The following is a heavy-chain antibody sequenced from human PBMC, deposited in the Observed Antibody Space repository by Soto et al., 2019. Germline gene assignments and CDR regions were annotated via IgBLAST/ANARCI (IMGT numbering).Heavy chain of an antibody. Sequence: SETLSLICSVYGGSMSEAFWSWIRQSPGKGLEWIGYIYYLGSTDYNPSLKSRVTISVDTSKRQFSLRLTSVTAADTAVYYCARDGYDGSGSPYPAYWGPGTQVTVSS. D-gene: IGHD3-10*01. CDR3: ARDGYDGSGSPYPAY. CDR2: IYYLGST. J-gene: IGHJ4*02. V-gene: IGHV4-59*01. CDR1: GGSMSEAF.